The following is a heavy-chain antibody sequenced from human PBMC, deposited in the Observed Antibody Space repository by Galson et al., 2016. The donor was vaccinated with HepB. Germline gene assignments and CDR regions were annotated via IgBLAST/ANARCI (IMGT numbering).Heavy chain of an antibody. D-gene: IGHD4-17*01. V-gene: IGHV3-15*01. J-gene: IGHJ6*02. CDR2: IKSRTDAGTT. Sequence: SLRLSCAASGFTFSNAWMSWVRLAPGKGLEWVGRIKSRTDAGTTDYAAPVKDRFTISRDDSKKMLYLQMNSLKTEDTAVYYCATNPASVTTYRDYYSGMDVWGQGTTVTFSS. CDR1: GFTFSNAW. CDR3: ATNPASVTTYRDYYSGMDV.